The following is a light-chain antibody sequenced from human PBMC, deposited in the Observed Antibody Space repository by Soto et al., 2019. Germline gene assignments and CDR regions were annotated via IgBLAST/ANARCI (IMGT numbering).Light chain of an antibody. Sequence: ENVLTQSPGTLSLSPGERATLSCRASQTVTGNYLAWYQQKPGQAPRLLVYGASSRATGIPDRFSGRGSATDFSLIIPSLEPEDSTVYYCHPYGVSLLPVSSPPPFGGGTKVEIK. CDR2: GAS. V-gene: IGKV3-20*01. CDR1: QTVTGNY. J-gene: IGKJ4*01. CDR3: HPYGVSLLPVSSPPP.